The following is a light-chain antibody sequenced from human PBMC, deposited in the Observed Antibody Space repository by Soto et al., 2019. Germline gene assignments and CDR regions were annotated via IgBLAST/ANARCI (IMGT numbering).Light chain of an antibody. CDR1: QTIYSN. J-gene: IGKJ1*01. Sequence: IVMTQSPATLSVYPGERATLSCRAGQTIYSNVAWYQQRPGQAPRLLIYRASTRATGVPARFSGSGSGTEFTLTISGLQSEDFAVYYCQQYGSSPPTTFGQGTNVDNK. CDR3: QQYGSSPPTT. V-gene: IGKV3-15*01. CDR2: RAS.